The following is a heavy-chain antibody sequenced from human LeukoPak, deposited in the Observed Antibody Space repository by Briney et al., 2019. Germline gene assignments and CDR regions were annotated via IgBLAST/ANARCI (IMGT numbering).Heavy chain of an antibody. Sequence: ASVKVSCKASGYTFTSYYMHWVRQAPGQGLEWMGIINPSGGSTSYAQKFQGRVTMTRDTSTSTVYMELSSLRSEDTVVYYCARVGGSGSPTYLYFDYWGQGTLVTVSS. J-gene: IGHJ4*02. D-gene: IGHD3-10*01. CDR3: ARVGGSGSPTYLYFDY. CDR1: GYTFTSYY. V-gene: IGHV1-46*01. CDR2: INPSGGST.